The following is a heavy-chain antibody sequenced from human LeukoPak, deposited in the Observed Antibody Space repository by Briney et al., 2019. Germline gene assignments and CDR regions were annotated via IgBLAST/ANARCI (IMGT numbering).Heavy chain of an antibody. J-gene: IGHJ4*02. D-gene: IGHD3-3*02. CDR3: TTIKRGSIFGYFDF. Sequence: SETLSLTCTVSGGSMTTHHWSWIRQTPGEGLGWIGYVFDSGRTKEHPSLKSRVTLSADTSKSQLSMRLSSVTAADTAVYYCTTIKRGSIFGYFDFWGQGILVTVSS. V-gene: IGHV4-59*11. CDR1: GGSMTTHH. CDR2: VFDSGRT.